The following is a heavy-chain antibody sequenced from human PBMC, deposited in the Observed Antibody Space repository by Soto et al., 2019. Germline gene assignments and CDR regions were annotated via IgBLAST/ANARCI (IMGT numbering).Heavy chain of an antibody. D-gene: IGHD6-25*01. J-gene: IGHJ5*02. Sequence: SETLSLTCTVSGGSISSGGYYWSWIRQHPGKGLEWIGYIYYSGSTYYNPSLKSRVTISVDTSKDQFSLKPSSVTAADTAVYYCARVGAAIGDWFDPWGQGTLVTVSS. CDR2: IYYSGST. CDR1: GGSISSGGYY. CDR3: ARVGAAIGDWFDP. V-gene: IGHV4-31*03.